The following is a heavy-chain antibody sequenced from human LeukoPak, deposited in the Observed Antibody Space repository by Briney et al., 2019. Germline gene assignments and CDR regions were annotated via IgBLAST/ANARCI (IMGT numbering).Heavy chain of an antibody. CDR3: ATDGPLYSYGLN. Sequence: ASVKVSCKVSGYTLTELSMHWVRQAPGKGLEWMGGFDPEDGETIYAQKFQGRVTMTEDTSTDTAYMELSSLRSGDTAVYYCATDGPLYSYGLNWGQGTLVTVSS. CDR1: GYTLTELS. J-gene: IGHJ4*02. D-gene: IGHD5-18*01. V-gene: IGHV1-24*01. CDR2: FDPEDGET.